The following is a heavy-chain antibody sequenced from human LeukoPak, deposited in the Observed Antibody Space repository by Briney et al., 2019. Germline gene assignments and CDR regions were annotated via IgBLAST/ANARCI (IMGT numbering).Heavy chain of an antibody. V-gene: IGHV3-23*01. D-gene: IGHD2-15*01. Sequence: GGSLRLSCAASGFTFSSYAMSSVRQAPGKGLEWVSAISGSGGSTYYADSVKGRFTISRDNSKNTLYLQMNSLRAEDTAVYYCAKNRGYCSGGSCYFDYWGQGTLVTVSS. CDR1: GFTFSSYA. CDR2: ISGSGGST. J-gene: IGHJ4*02. CDR3: AKNRGYCSGGSCYFDY.